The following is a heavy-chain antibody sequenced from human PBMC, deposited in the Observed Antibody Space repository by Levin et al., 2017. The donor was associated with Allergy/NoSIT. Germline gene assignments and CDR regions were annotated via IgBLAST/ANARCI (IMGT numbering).Heavy chain of an antibody. D-gene: IGHD4-11*01. CDR2: IYYSGST. V-gene: IGHV4-59*01. CDR3: AGDLSNSVYYYYGMDV. J-gene: IGHJ6*02. Sequence: SETLSLTCTVSGGSISSYYWSWIRQPPGKGLEWIGYIYYSGSTNYNPSLKSRVTISVDTSKNQFSLKLSSVTAADTAVYYCAGDLSNSVYYYYGMDVWGQGTTVTVSS. CDR1: GGSISSYY.